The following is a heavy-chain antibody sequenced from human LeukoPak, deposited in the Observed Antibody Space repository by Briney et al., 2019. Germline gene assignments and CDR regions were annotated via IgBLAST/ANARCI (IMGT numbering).Heavy chain of an antibody. Sequence: ASVKVSCTASGYTFTSYGISWVRQAPGQGLEWMGWISAYNGNTNYAQKLQGRVTMTTDTSTSTAYMELRSLRSDDTAVYYCARVNFWSGYYGNLYYYYMDVWGKGTTVTVSS. V-gene: IGHV1-18*01. CDR1: GYTFTSYG. CDR3: ARVNFWSGYYGNLYYYYMDV. D-gene: IGHD3-3*01. CDR2: ISAYNGNT. J-gene: IGHJ6*03.